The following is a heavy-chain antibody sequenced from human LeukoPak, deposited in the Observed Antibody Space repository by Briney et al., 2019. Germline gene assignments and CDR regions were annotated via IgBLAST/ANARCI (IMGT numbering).Heavy chain of an antibody. V-gene: IGHV3-7*01. CDR1: GFTFSSYW. J-gene: IGHJ4*02. D-gene: IGHD3-22*01. Sequence: GGSLRLSCAASGFTFSSYWMSWVRQAPGKGLEWVANIKQDGSEKYYVDSVKGRFTISRDNAKNSLYLQMNSLRVEDTAVYYCARAGVDSRGYYEGFDYWGQGTLVTVSS. CDR2: IKQDGSEK. CDR3: ARAGVDSRGYYEGFDY.